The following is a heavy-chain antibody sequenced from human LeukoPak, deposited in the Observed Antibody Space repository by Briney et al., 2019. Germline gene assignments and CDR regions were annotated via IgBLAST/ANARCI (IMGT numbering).Heavy chain of an antibody. CDR1: GFTFSSYA. D-gene: IGHD3-22*01. CDR2: ISYDGSNK. CDR3: AREVSEGFDF. V-gene: IGHV3-30-3*01. J-gene: IGHJ4*02. Sequence: GGSLRLSCAASGFTFSSYATHWVRQAPGKGLEWVAVISYDGSNKYYADSVKGRFTISRDNSKNTLYLQMNSLRAEDTAVYYCAREVSEGFDFWGQGTLVTVSS.